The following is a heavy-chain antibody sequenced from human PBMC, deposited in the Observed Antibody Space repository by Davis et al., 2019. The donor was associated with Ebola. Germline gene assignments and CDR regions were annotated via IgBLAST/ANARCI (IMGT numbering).Heavy chain of an antibody. J-gene: IGHJ4*02. CDR3: ARAGDDCYSHKRCEFAF. D-gene: IGHD2-21*02. Sequence: PGGSLRLSCAASGFTFNKYWMHWVRQAPGKGLEWVANIKQDGSDKYYMDSVKGRFTVSRDNAKNSLYLQMNSLRDEDTAVYYCARAGDDCYSHKRCEFAFWGQGSLVTVSS. V-gene: IGHV3-7*01. CDR1: GFTFNKYW. CDR2: IKQDGSDK.